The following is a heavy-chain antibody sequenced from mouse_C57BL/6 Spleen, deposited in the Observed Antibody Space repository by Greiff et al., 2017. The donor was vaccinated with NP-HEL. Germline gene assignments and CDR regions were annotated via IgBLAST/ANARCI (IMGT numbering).Heavy chain of an antibody. V-gene: IGHV1-9*01. CDR2: ILPGSGST. J-gene: IGHJ1*03. Sequence: QVQLQQSGAELMKPGASVKLSCKAPGYTFTGYWIEWVKQRPGHGLEWIGEILPGSGSTNYNEKFKGKATFTADTSSNTAYMQLSSLTTEDSAIYYCARRPVQLRGGYWYFDVWGTGTTVTVSS. D-gene: IGHD1-1*01. CDR1: GYTFTGYW. CDR3: ARRPVQLRGGYWYFDV.